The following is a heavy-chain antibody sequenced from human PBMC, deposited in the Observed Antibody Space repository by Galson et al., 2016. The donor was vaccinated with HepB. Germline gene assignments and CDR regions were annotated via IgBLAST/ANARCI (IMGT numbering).Heavy chain of an antibody. V-gene: IGHV1-8*01. CDR2: MNPNTGDT. CDR1: GDSFATYD. J-gene: IGHJ4*02. Sequence: SVKVSCKASGDSFATYDINWLRQATGQGPEWIGWMNPNTGDTGYVPKFQGRVTMTRKASISTAYMELSSIRSEDTAVYYCARGSDYSNYVAIYWGQGTLVTASS. CDR3: ARGSDYSNYVAIY. D-gene: IGHD4-11*01.